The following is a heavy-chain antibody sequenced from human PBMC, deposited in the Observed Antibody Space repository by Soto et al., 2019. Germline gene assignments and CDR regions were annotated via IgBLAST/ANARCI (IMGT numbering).Heavy chain of an antibody. Sequence: ASVRVSCKAAGYAFTSCGISWVRQAPGQGLEWMGWISSYNGNTNYGQKVQGRVTLTTDTSTSATYMELRSLISDDTAVYYCARGPRYCSTTTCFSGVTWFAPWGQGTLVTVSS. CDR1: GYAFTSCG. CDR3: ARGPRYCSTTTCFSGVTWFAP. CDR2: ISSYNGNT. D-gene: IGHD2-2*01. J-gene: IGHJ5*02. V-gene: IGHV1-18*04.